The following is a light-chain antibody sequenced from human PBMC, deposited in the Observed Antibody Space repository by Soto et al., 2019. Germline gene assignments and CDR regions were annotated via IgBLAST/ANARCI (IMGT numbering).Light chain of an antibody. CDR2: LNSDGSH. CDR1: SGHSSYA. J-gene: IGLJ7*01. CDR3: QTWGTGPSV. Sequence: QSVLTQSPSASASLGASVKLTCTLSSGHSSYAIAWHQQQPEKGPRYLMKLNSDGSHSKGDGIPDRFSGSSSEAERYLTTASLQPEDEADYYCQTWGTGPSVFGGGTQLTVL. V-gene: IGLV4-69*01.